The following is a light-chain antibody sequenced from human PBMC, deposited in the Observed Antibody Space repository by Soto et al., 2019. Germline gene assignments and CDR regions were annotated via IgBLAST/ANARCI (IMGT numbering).Light chain of an antibody. V-gene: IGKV1-39*01. J-gene: IGKJ1*01. CDR3: QQSYSTPPT. CDR1: QSIASY. CDR2: AAS. Sequence: DIQMTQSPSSLSASVGDRITITCRASQSIASYLNWYQQTPGKAPKLLIYAASSLQSGVPSRFSGSGSGTDFILTISSLQPEDFATYYCQQSYSTPPTFGQGTKVDIK.